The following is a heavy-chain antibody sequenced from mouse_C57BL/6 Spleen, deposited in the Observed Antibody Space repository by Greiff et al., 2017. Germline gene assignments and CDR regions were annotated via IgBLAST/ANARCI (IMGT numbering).Heavy chain of an antibody. CDR3: AREGDGNWGFAY. Sequence: VQLQQPGAELVRPGSSVKLSCKASGYTFTSYWMHWVKQRPIQGLEWIGNIDPSDSETHYNQKFKDKATLTVDKSSSTAYMQLSSLTSEDSAVYYCAREGDGNWGFAYWGQGTLVTVSA. J-gene: IGHJ3*01. CDR2: IDPSDSET. D-gene: IGHD2-1*01. CDR1: GYTFTSYW. V-gene: IGHV1-52*01.